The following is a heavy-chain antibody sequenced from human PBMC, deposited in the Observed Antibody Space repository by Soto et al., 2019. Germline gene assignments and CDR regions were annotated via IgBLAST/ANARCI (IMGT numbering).Heavy chain of an antibody. Sequence: QVQLLQSGGEVKRPGASVKVSCKTSGYTFSNYGITWVRQAPGQPLEGLGGISRYSDGTNYAQKFQGRASMTTDTSTNTAYMELRSLRSDDTAVDYCARVVPGAEAWFGPWGQGTLVTVSS. D-gene: IGHD2-2*01. V-gene: IGHV1-18*01. J-gene: IGHJ5*02. CDR2: ISRYSDGT. CDR3: ARVVPGAEAWFGP. CDR1: GYTFSNYG.